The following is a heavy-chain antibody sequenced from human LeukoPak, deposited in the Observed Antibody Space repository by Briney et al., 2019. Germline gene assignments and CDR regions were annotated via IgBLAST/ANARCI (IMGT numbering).Heavy chain of an antibody. CDR2: IKQDGSEK. D-gene: IGHD6-19*01. CDR1: GFTFSSYW. CDR3: ATEGTASGWFDY. V-gene: IGHV3-7*03. J-gene: IGHJ4*02. Sequence: GGTLRLSCAASGFTFSSYWRSWVRQAPGKGLEWVANIKQDGSEKYYVDSVKGRFTISRDNAKNSLYLQMNSLRAEDTAVYYCATEGTASGWFDYWGQGTLVTVSS.